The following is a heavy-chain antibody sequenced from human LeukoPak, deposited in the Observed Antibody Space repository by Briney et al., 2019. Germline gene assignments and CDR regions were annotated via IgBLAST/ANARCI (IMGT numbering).Heavy chain of an antibody. CDR2: ISTSGSTI. V-gene: IGHV3-11*01. D-gene: IGHD3-10*01. J-gene: IGHJ6*02. CDR1: GFTFSDYY. CDR3: AKATYYFGSGGTSLGMDV. Sequence: GGSLRLSCAASGFTFSDYYMSWIRQAPGKGLEWISYISTSGSTIYYADSAKGRFTISRDNAKSSLYLQMNSLRAEDTAVYYCAKATYYFGSGGTSLGMDVCGQGTTVTVSS.